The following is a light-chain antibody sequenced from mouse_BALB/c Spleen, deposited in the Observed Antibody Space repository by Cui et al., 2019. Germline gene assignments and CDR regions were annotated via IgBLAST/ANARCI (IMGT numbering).Light chain of an antibody. Sequence: QIVLTQPPAIMSASPGEKVTMTCSASSSVSYMHWYQQKAGTSHKRWIYDTSKLASGVPARFSGSGSGTSYSLTISSMEAEDAATYYCQQWSSNPPTFGSGTKLEIK. CDR3: QQWSSNPPT. V-gene: IGKV4-59*01. CDR2: DTS. CDR1: SSVSY. J-gene: IGKJ4*01.